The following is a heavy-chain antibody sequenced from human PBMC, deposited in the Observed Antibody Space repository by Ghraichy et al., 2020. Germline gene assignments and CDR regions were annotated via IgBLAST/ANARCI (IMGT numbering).Heavy chain of an antibody. D-gene: IGHD6-13*01. CDR2: INHSGST. V-gene: IGHV4-34*01. Sequence: SQTLSLTCAVYGGSFSGYYWSWIRQPPGKGLEWIGEINHSGSTNYNPSLKSRVTISVDTSKNQFSLKLSSVTAADTAVYYCARGRPSSWSPNWFDPWGQGTLVTVSS. CDR1: GGSFSGYY. CDR3: ARGRPSSWSPNWFDP. J-gene: IGHJ5*02.